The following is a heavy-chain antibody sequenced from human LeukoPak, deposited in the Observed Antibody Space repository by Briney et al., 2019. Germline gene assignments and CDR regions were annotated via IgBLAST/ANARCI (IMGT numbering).Heavy chain of an antibody. CDR2: INPNSGGT. D-gene: IGHD3-3*01. V-gene: IGHV1-2*02. Sequence: ASVRVCCKASGYTFTGYYMHWVRQAPGQGLEWMGWINPNSGGTNYAQKLQGRVTMTRDTSISTAYMELSRLRSDDTAVYYCARPSYFWSGYYGYWGQGTLVTVSS. CDR1: GYTFTGYY. CDR3: ARPSYFWSGYYGY. J-gene: IGHJ4*02.